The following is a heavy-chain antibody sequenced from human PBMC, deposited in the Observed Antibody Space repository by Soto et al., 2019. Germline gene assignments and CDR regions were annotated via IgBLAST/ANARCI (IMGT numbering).Heavy chain of an antibody. D-gene: IGHD3-3*01. CDR1: GITFDDYA. V-gene: IGHV3-9*01. Sequence: EVQLVESGGGLVQPGRSLRLSCAASGITFDDYAMHWVRQAPGKGREWVSGISWNSGSIGYADSVKGRFTISRDNAKNSLYLQMNSLRAEDTALYYCAKDDDLWSGLFDYWGQGTLVTVSS. J-gene: IGHJ4*02. CDR2: ISWNSGSI. CDR3: AKDDDLWSGLFDY.